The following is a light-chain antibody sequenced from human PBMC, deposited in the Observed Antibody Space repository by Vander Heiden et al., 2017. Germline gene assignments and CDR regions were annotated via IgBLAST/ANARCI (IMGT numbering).Light chain of an antibody. V-gene: IGKV1-5*03. CDR3: QHYNIYLFS. CDR1: QSISSW. Sequence: DIQMTQSPSTLSASVGDRVTITCRASQSISSWLAWDQQKPGKAPKLLIYKASSLQIGVPSRFSGSGSGTEFTLTISGLQPDDFATYYVQHYNIYLFSVGPGNQVDIK. CDR2: KAS. J-gene: IGKJ3*01.